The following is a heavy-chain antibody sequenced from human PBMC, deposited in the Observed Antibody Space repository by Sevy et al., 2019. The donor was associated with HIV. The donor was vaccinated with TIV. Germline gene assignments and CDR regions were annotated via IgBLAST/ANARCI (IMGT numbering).Heavy chain of an antibody. Sequence: GGSLRLSCAASGFTFSSYGMHWVRQAPDKGLEWVAVIWYDGSNKYYADSVKGRFTISRDNSKNTLYLQMNSLRAEDTAVYYCARDKLAGDRGGYYYCGMDVWGQGTTVTVSS. J-gene: IGHJ6*02. CDR1: GFTFSSYG. D-gene: IGHD1-1*01. CDR3: ARDKLAGDRGGYYYCGMDV. V-gene: IGHV3-33*01. CDR2: IWYDGSNK.